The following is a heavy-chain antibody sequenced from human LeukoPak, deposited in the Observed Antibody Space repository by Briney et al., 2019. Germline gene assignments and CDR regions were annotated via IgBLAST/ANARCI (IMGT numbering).Heavy chain of an antibody. CDR1: GDSISSGDYY. J-gene: IGHJ4*02. D-gene: IGHD3-10*01. Sequence: SETLSLTCSVSGDSISSGDYYWSWIRQPPGKGLEWIGYIYYSGSTYYNPSLKSRVTISVDTSKNQFSLKLSSVTAADTAVYYGPRAPGARLDDGGKEPLVTVSS. CDR2: IYYSGST. CDR3: PRAPGARLDD. V-gene: IGHV4-30-4*01.